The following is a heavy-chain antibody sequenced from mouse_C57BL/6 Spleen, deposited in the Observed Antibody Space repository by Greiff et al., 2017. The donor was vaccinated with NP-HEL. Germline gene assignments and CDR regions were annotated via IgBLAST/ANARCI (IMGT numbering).Heavy chain of an antibody. CDR2: ISDGGSYT. J-gene: IGHJ3*01. CDR1: GFTFSSYA. Sequence: EVMLVESGGGLVKPGGSLKLSCAASGFTFSSYAMSWVRQTPEKRLEWVATISDGGSYTYYPDNVKGRFTISRDNAKNNLYLQMSHLKSEDTAMYYCARVRSSYAFAYWGQRTLVTVSA. CDR3: ARVRSSYAFAY. D-gene: IGHD1-1*01. V-gene: IGHV5-4*03.